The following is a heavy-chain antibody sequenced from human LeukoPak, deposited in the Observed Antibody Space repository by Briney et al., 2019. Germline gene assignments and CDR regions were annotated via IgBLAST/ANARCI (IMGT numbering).Heavy chain of an antibody. J-gene: IGHJ4*02. Sequence: PGGSLRLSCAASGFTFSNYGMHWVRQAPGKGLEWVAVIWYDGSNKYHADSVKGRFTISRDNSKNTLYLQMNSLRAEDTAVYYCTADLWDRTTATEYWGQGTLVTVSS. CDR3: TADLWDRTTATEY. CDR1: GFTFSNYG. CDR2: IWYDGSNK. D-gene: IGHD2/OR15-2a*01. V-gene: IGHV3-33*01.